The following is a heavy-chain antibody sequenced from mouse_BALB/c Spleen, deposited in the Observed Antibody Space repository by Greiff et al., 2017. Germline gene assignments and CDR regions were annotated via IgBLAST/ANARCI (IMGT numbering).Heavy chain of an antibody. D-gene: IGHD2-10*01. CDR1: GFTFSSYG. CDR2: INSNGGST. Sequence: EVKVVESGGGLVQPGGSLKLSCAASGFTFSSYGMSWVRQTPDKRLELVATINSNGGSTYYPDSVKGRFTISRDNAKNTLYLQMSSLKSEDTAMYYCARDRSYYGNYRFAYWGQGTLVTVSA. CDR3: ARDRSYYGNYRFAY. V-gene: IGHV5-6-3*01. J-gene: IGHJ3*01.